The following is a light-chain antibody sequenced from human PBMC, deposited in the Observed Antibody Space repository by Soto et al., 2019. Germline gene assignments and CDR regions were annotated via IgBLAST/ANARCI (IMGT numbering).Light chain of an antibody. CDR2: GNS. Sequence: QSVLTQPPSVSGAPGQRVTISRTGSSSNIGAGYDVHWYQQLPGTAPKLLIYGNSNRPSGVPDRFSGSKSGTSASLAITGLQAEDEAVYYCQSYDSSLSGSNYVFGTGTKLTVL. CDR1: SSNIGAGYD. J-gene: IGLJ1*01. V-gene: IGLV1-40*01. CDR3: QSYDSSLSGSNYV.